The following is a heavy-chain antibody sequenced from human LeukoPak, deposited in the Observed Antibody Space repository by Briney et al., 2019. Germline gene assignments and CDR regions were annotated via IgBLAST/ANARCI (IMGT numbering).Heavy chain of an antibody. CDR3: ARTGGSGSKFDY. V-gene: IGHV4-34*01. CDR1: GGSFSGYY. J-gene: IGHJ4*02. CDR2: INHSGST. Sequence: SETLSLTCAVYGGSFSGYYWSWIRQPPGKGLEWIGEINHSGSTNYNPSLKSRVTISVDTSKNQFSLKLRSVTAADTAVYYCARTGGSGSKFDYWGQGTLVTVSS. D-gene: IGHD3-10*01.